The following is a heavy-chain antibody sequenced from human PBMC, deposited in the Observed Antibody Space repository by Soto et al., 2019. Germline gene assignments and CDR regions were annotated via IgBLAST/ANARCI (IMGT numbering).Heavy chain of an antibody. CDR3: ARHSSGYYGSGSYYDNLYYYYYMDV. D-gene: IGHD3-10*01. V-gene: IGHV4-59*08. CDR1: GGSISSYY. CDR2: IYYSGST. J-gene: IGHJ6*03. Sequence: PSETLSLTCTVSGGSISSYYWSWIRQPPGKGLEWIGYIYYSGSTNYNPSLKSRVTILVDTSKNQFSLKLSSVTAADTAVYYCARHSSGYYGSGSYYDNLYYYYYMDVWGKGTTVTVSS.